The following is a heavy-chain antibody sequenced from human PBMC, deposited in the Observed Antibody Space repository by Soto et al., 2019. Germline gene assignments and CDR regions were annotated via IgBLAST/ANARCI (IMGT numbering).Heavy chain of an antibody. J-gene: IGHJ4*02. V-gene: IGHV2-5*01. CDR1: GFSLRSSGLG. CDR2: IYWNDDK. Sequence: GSGPTLVNPTQTLTLTCSFSGFSLRSSGLGVAWIRQPPGKALEWLALIYWNDDKRYSPSLKSRLTITKDTSKNQVVLTMTNMDPMDTATYYCSHNPPSRRDYWGQGTMVTGSS. CDR3: SHNPPSRRDY.